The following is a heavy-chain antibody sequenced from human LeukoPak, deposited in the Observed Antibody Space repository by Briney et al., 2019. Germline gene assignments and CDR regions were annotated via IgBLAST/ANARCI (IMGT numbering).Heavy chain of an antibody. CDR2: GYYSGST. V-gene: IGHV4-39*01. D-gene: IGHD1/OR15-1a*01. J-gene: IGHJ4*02. Sequence: SETLSLTCTVSGGSISTSSHYWGWIRQPPGKGLEWIGSGYYSGSTHYSPSLKSRVTISVDTSKNQFSLNLSSVTAADTAVYYCARRTGTAGGNHFDYWGQGTLVTVSS. CDR3: ARRTGTAGGNHFDY. CDR1: GGSISTSSHY.